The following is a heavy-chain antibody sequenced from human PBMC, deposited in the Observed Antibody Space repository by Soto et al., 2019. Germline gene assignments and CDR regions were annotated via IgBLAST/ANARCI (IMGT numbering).Heavy chain of an antibody. D-gene: IGHD4-17*01. V-gene: IGHV3-53*04. CDR2: IYSGGST. J-gene: IGHJ1*01. Sequence: GGSLRLSCAASGFTVTSNYMTWVRQAPGKGLEWVSVIYSGGSTYYADSVKGRFTISRHNSKNTLYLQMNSLRAEDTAVYYCTYGDYTEYFQHWGQGTLVTVSS. CDR1: GFTVTSNY. CDR3: TYGDYTEYFQH.